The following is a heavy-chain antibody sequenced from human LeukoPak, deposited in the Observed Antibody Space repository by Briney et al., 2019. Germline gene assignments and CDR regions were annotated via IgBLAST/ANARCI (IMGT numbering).Heavy chain of an antibody. CDR3: TRDSGTTGELKFDP. Sequence: SETLSLTCAVYGGSFSGYYWSWIRQPPGKGLEWIGEINHSGSTNYNPSLKSRVTISVDTSKNEFSLKMSSVTAADTAVYYCTRDSGTTGELKFDPWGQGTLVAVSS. D-gene: IGHD3-10*01. CDR2: INHSGST. V-gene: IGHV4-34*01. J-gene: IGHJ5*02. CDR1: GGSFSGYY.